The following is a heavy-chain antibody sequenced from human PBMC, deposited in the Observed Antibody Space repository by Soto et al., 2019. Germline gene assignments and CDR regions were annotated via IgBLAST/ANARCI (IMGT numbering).Heavy chain of an antibody. J-gene: IGHJ6*01. D-gene: IGHD1-1*01. CDR1: GYNFAKHW. V-gene: IGHV5-51*01. CDR3: ARQTGTDPSSPNYEMDV. Sequence: GESLKISCKGFGYNFAKHWIGWVRQMPGQGLEWMGIVYPFDFDTKYNPSFRGLVTISADKSLNTAYLQWNSLRSSDTAIYYCARQTGTDPSSPNYEMDVRGQGTTVTVSS. CDR2: VYPFDFDT.